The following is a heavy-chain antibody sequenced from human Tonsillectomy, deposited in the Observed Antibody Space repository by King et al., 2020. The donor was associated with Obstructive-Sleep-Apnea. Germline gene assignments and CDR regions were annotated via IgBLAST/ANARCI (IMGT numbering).Heavy chain of an antibody. V-gene: IGHV4-39*07. CDR1: SASISSSSYY. CDR2: IYYSGST. Sequence: QLQESGPGLVKPSETLSLTCTVSSASISSSSYYWGWIRQPPGKGLEWIGSIYYSGSTYYNPSLKSRVTISVDTSKNQFSLNLRSVTAADTAVYYCAGDWFGSYKSYYFDYWGQGTLVTVSS. CDR3: AGDWFGSYKSYYFDY. J-gene: IGHJ4*02. D-gene: IGHD3-10*01.